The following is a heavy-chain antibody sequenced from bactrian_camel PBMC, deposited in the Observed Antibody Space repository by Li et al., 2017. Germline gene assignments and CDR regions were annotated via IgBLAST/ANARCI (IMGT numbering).Heavy chain of an antibody. CDR3: ATHQRGTYCSGSYCQDFAY. CDR2: INRENST. CDR1: GFTSSTYV. J-gene: IGHJ4*01. V-gene: IGHV3S10*01. Sequence: DVQLVESGGDLVQPGGSLRLSCAASGFTSSTYVMYWVRQAPGKGLEWVSHINRENSTYYADAVKGRFTISRDNAKNTVYLQMNSLKSEDTALYYCATHQRGTYCSGSYCQDFAYWGQGTQVTVS. D-gene: IGHD2*01.